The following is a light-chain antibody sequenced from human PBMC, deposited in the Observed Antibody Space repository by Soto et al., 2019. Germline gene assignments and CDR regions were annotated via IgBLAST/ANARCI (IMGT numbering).Light chain of an antibody. J-gene: IGLJ2*01. CDR2: STS. CDR3: LLYFSGHVRL. CDR1: TGEVTSGYF. V-gene: IGLV7-43*01. Sequence: QAVVTQEPSLTVSPGGTVTLTCASSTGEVTSGYFPNWIQQKPGQAPRSLICSTSNKHSWTPARFSGSLLGGKAALTLSGVQPEDEAEYYCLLYFSGHVRLFGGGTKLTVL.